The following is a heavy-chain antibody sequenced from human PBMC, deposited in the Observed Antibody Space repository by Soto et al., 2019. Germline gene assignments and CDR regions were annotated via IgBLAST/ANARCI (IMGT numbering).Heavy chain of an antibody. D-gene: IGHD4-4*01. V-gene: IGHV3-23*01. Sequence: EVQLLESGGGLVQPGGSLRLSCAASGFYFGSYAMSWVRQAPGKGLEWVSSIGGSGHTTHYTESVQGRFTVSRDDSEQTLYLQMNSLRVEDTAVYYCAKGGPTVIYFAHWAQGRLVSVSS. CDR1: GFYFGSYA. CDR3: AKGGPTVIYFAH. J-gene: IGHJ4*02. CDR2: IGGSGHTT.